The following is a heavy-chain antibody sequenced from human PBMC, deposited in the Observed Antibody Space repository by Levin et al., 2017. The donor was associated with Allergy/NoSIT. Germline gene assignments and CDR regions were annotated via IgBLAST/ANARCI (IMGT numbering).Heavy chain of an antibody. CDR3: VKNGDYGELGS. CDR2: ISNNGGRT. J-gene: IGHJ5*02. CDR1: GFTFNKNT. V-gene: IGHV3-64D*06. Sequence: AGGSLRLSCSASGFTFNKNTMQWVRQAPGKGLEHVSAISNNGGRTYYTDSVKGRFTISRDNSKNTLYLQMSSLRPEDTAMYYCVKNGDYGELGSWGQGTLLTVSS. D-gene: IGHD4-17*01.